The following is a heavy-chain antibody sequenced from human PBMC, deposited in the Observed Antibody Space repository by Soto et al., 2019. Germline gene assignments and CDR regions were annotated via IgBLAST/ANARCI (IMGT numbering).Heavy chain of an antibody. J-gene: IGHJ4*02. CDR2: IYTSGST. V-gene: IGHV4-4*07. CDR3: ARIPRYCSTTTCYVDY. D-gene: IGHD2-2*01. CDR1: GCSIINYS. Sequence: SITCTVSGCSIINYSGSWILQPAGKGLEWIGRIYTSGSTNYNPSLKSRVTMSVDTSKNQFSLKLSSVTAADTAVYYCARIPRYCSTTTCYVDYWGQGTLVTVS.